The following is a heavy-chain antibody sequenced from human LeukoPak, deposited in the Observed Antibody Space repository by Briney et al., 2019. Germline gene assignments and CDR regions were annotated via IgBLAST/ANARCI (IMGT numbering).Heavy chain of an antibody. CDR3: ARDSCSGGSCQNWFDP. CDR2: INHSGNT. V-gene: IGHV4-34*01. D-gene: IGHD2-15*01. CDR1: GASFNDYY. J-gene: IGHJ5*02. Sequence: SETLSLTCSVYGASFNDYYWTWIRQPPGKGLEWIGEINHSGNTEYNPSLKSRVTISVDKSKNQFSLKLSSVTAADTAVYYCARDSCSGGSCQNWFDPWGQGTLVTVSS.